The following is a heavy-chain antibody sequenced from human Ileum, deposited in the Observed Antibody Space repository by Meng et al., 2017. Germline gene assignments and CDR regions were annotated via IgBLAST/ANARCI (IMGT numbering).Heavy chain of an antibody. CDR3: ARGWGGAFDP. Sequence: QVQLVQSGAEVKQPGAPAKVSCKASGYTFTSFGITWVQQAPGQGLEWMGGISAYNGNTNYAHKVQGRVTMTTDTSTSTAYMELRSLRSDDTAVYYCARGWGGAFDPWGQGTLVTVSS. J-gene: IGHJ5*02. CDR2: ISAYNGNT. D-gene: IGHD3-16*01. CDR1: GYTFTSFG. V-gene: IGHV1-18*01.